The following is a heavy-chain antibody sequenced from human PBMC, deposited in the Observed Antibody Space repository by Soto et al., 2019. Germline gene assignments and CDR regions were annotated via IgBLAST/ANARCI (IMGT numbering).Heavy chain of an antibody. CDR3: ARVWQWLVENGMDV. V-gene: IGHV3-33*01. J-gene: IGHJ6*02. CDR1: GFTFSSYG. CDR2: IWCDGSNK. Sequence: GGSLRLSCAASGFTFSSYGMHWVRQAPGKGLEWVAVIWCDGSNKYYAGSVKGRFTISRDNSKNTLYLQMNSLRAEDTAAYYCARVWQWLVENGMDVWGQGTTVTVSS. D-gene: IGHD6-19*01.